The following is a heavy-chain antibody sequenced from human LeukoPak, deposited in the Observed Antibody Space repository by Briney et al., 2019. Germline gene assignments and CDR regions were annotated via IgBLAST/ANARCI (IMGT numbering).Heavy chain of an antibody. CDR2: IWYDGSNK. CDR3: ARDHGRTSPYYYMDV. V-gene: IGHV3-33*08. D-gene: IGHD1-26*01. J-gene: IGHJ6*03. Sequence: GGSLRLSCAASGFTFSSYAMSWVRQAPGKGLEWVAVIWYDGSNKYYADSVKGRFTISRDNSKNTLYLQMNSLRAEDTAVYYCARDHGRTSPYYYMDVWGKGTTVTVSS. CDR1: GFTFSSYA.